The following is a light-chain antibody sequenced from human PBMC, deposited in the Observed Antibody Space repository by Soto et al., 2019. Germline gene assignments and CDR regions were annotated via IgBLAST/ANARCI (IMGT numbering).Light chain of an antibody. CDR1: QSLLQTNGYSY. Sequence: DIVMTQSPRSLPVTPGEPASISCRSSQSLLQTNGYSYLDWYLQKPGQSPHLLIYLVSNRASGVPDRFSGSGSGTDFTLKISRLEAEDVGVYYCMQSLQTPWTFGQGTKVDIK. CDR2: LVS. J-gene: IGKJ1*01. CDR3: MQSLQTPWT. V-gene: IGKV2-28*01.